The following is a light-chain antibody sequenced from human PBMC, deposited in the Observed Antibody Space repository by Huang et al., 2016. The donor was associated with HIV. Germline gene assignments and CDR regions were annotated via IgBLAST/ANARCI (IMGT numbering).Light chain of an antibody. CDR2: LAS. V-gene: IGKV2-28*01. Sequence: DIVMTQSPLFLSVSPGEPASISCTSSQSLLHSRTFNYLDWYRQKPGQSPQLLIYLASNQASGVPVRFSGSGSGTNFTSRISAVEPEDAATYYCMQSLQTPRAFGQGTRVEVK. J-gene: IGKJ1*01. CDR3: MQSLQTPRA. CDR1: QSLLHSRTFNY.